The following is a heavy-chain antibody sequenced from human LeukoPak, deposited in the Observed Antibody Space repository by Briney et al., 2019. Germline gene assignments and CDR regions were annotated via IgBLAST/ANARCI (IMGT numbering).Heavy chain of an antibody. CDR3: AKGVAMVYSN. V-gene: IGHV3-23*01. D-gene: IGHD2-8*01. CDR2: ISGSGGST. Sequence: PGGSLRLACAASGLTFSSYAMSWVRQAPGKGLEWVSAISGSGGSTYYADSVKGRFTISRDNSKNTLYLQMNSLRAEDTAVYYCAKGVAMVYSNWGQGTLVTVSS. J-gene: IGHJ4*02. CDR1: GLTFSSYA.